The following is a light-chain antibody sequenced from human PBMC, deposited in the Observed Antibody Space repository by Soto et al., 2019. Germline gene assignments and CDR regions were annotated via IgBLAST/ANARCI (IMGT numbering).Light chain of an antibody. CDR3: HQYDHWPQT. CDR2: GAS. V-gene: IGKV3-15*01. CDR1: QSVRSY. J-gene: IGKJ1*01. Sequence: EVVMTQSPATLSVSPGERATLSCGASQSVRSYLDWYQQKPGQAPRLLIHGASTRAPGIPARFSGSGSGTDFNLTISSLQSEDFAVYYCHQYDHWPQTFGQGTKVDI.